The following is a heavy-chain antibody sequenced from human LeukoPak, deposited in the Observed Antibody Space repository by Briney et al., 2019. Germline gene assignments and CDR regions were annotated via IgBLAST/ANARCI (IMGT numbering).Heavy chain of an antibody. CDR3: AKSGPYCSSTSCNFFDY. V-gene: IGHV1-69*05. J-gene: IGHJ4*02. D-gene: IGHD2-2*01. Sequence: GSSVKVSCKASGGTFSSYAISWVRQAPGQGLEWMGGIIPIFDTANYAQKFQGRVTITTDESTSTAYMELSSLRSEDTAVYYCAKSGPYCSSTSCNFFDYWGQGTLVTVSS. CDR1: GGTFSSYA. CDR2: IIPIFDTA.